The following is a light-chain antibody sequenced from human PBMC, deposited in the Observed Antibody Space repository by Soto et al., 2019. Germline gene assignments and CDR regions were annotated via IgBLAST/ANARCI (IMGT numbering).Light chain of an antibody. CDR1: QGIGDT. J-gene: IGKJ4*01. CDR3: QPYDTGQLT. Sequence: MTQLSPPLSVSPWEFVTLSCRASQGIGDTLSCYQHKPGQTPRRLIYDTSTRATGGPARFRGSRSGPEFTLTINSLQSENFAIYYCQPYDTGQLTLGGGTKV. CDR2: DTS. V-gene: IGKV3-15*01.